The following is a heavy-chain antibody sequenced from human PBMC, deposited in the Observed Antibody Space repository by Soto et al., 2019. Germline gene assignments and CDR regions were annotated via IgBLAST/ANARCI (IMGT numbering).Heavy chain of an antibody. V-gene: IGHV1-2*02. CDR1: GYTFTGNX. J-gene: IGHJ3*02. CDR2: INPNSGGT. D-gene: IGHD6-6*01. CDR3: ARDGDSSSPFDI. Sequence: QVQLVQSGAEVKKPGASVKVSCKASGYTFTGNXXXXXXQAPGQGLEWMGWINPNSGGTNYAQKFQGRVTVTRDTSISTAYMELSRLRSDDTAVYYCARDGDSSSPFDIWGQGTMVTVSS.